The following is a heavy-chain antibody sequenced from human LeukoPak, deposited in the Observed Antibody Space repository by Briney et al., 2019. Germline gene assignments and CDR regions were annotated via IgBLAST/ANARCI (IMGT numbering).Heavy chain of an antibody. J-gene: IGHJ4*02. Sequence: GGSLRLSCAASGFTFSSYSMNWVRQAPGKGLEWVGRIKSETDGGTTDYAAPVKGTFTISRDDSENTLYLQMNSLKTEDTAVYYCTRRSSAAGRQYFDYWGQGTLVTVST. CDR2: IKSETDGGTT. CDR1: GFTFSSYS. D-gene: IGHD6-13*01. CDR3: TRRSSAAGRQYFDY. V-gene: IGHV3-15*07.